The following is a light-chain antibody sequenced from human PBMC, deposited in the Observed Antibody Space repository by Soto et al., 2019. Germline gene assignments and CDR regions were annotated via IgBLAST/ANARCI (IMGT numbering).Light chain of an antibody. Sequence: EIFLTQSPGPPSLSPGQRATLSCRASQRLGASDIAWYQQKPGQAPKFLIYGVSSRATGIPDRFSGSGSGTDFTLTISRLEPEDFAVYHCQQYGSSPLITFGQGTRLEIK. J-gene: IGKJ5*01. CDR3: QQYGSSPLIT. V-gene: IGKV3-20*01. CDR1: QRLGASD. CDR2: GVS.